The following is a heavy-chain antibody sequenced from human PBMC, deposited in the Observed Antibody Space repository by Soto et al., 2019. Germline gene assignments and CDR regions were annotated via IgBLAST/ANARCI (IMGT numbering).Heavy chain of an antibody. D-gene: IGHD6-13*01. J-gene: IGHJ6*02. V-gene: IGHV3-21*01. CDR1: GFTFSSYS. CDR3: AREPTAAGPYYYYGMDV. Sequence: WGSLRLSCAASGFTFSSYSMNWVRQAPGKGLEWVSSISSSSSYIYYADSVKGRFTISRDNAKNSLYLQMNSLRAEDTAVYYCAREPTAAGPYYYYGMDVWGQGTTVTVSS. CDR2: ISSSSSYI.